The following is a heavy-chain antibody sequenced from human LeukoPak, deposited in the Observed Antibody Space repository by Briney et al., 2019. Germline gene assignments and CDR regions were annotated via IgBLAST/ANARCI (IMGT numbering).Heavy chain of an antibody. Sequence: ASVKVSSKAYGYTFTGYYMHWVRQAPGQGLESMGWINPISGGTNYAQKFHGRVTMPRDTSIDTAYMELSRLTSDDTAVYYCARVPTGEQQLATYYLDYWNQGTLVTVP. V-gene: IGHV1-2*02. CDR2: INPISGGT. D-gene: IGHD6-13*01. CDR1: GYTFTGYY. J-gene: IGHJ4*02. CDR3: ARVPTGEQQLATYYLDY.